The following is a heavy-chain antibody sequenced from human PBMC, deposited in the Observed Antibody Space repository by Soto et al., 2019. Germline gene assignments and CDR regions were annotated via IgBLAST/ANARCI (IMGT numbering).Heavy chain of an antibody. D-gene: IGHD5-12*01. J-gene: IGHJ5*02. CDR2: IIPIFRTP. CDR1: GVTFSSFA. Sequence: QVQLVQSGAEVKQPGSSVKVSCQASGVTFSSFAISWVRQAPGQGLEWMGGIIPIFRTPNYAQNFQGRVTITADESTSSVYMELSRLRSEDTAVYYCARSTGSGFRPGTHRFNRFDPWGQGTLVTVSS. CDR3: ARSTGSGFRPGTHRFNRFDP. V-gene: IGHV1-69*01.